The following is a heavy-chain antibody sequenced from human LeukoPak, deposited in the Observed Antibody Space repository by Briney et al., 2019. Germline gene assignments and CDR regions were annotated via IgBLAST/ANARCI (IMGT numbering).Heavy chain of an antibody. D-gene: IGHD3-10*01. J-gene: IGHJ4*02. Sequence: QPGGSLLLSCAASGFPFSSYAMSGGRQAPGKGLEWVSVTSGSGGNPYYADSVKGRFTISRDNYKNTLYLHMNSLRAEDTALYYCAKETGIILVRGAVDYWGQGTLVTVSS. CDR3: AKETGIILVRGAVDY. V-gene: IGHV3-23*01. CDR1: GFPFSSYA. CDR2: TSGSGGNP.